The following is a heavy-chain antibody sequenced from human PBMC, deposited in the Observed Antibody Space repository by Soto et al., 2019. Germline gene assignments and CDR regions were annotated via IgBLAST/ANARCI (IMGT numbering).Heavy chain of an antibody. CDR1: GYTFTGFY. J-gene: IGHJ4*02. V-gene: IGHV1-2*02. CDR3: ARANSGDDDEFDY. D-gene: IGHD5-12*01. CDR2: VSPNSGAT. Sequence: GASVKVSCKASGYTFTGFYIHWVRQAPGQGLEWMGWVSPNSGATGYAQKFKGRVTMTRDTSIRAAYMDLSGLKFDDTAVYYCARANSGDDDEFDYWGQGTPVTVSS.